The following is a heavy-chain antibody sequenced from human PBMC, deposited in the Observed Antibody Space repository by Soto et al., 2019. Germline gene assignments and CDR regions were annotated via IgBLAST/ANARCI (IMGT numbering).Heavy chain of an antibody. V-gene: IGHV3-23*01. Sequence: PGGSLRLSCAASGFTFSSYAMSWVRQAPGKGLEWVSAISGSGGSTYYADSVKGRFTISRDNSKNTLYLQMNSLRAEDTAVYYCARVAVRCISNACELYGIAVRTQRTAVPVSS. CDR1: GFTFSSYA. J-gene: IGHJ6*02. CDR3: ARVAVRCISNACELYGIAV. D-gene: IGHD1-20*01. CDR2: ISGSGGST.